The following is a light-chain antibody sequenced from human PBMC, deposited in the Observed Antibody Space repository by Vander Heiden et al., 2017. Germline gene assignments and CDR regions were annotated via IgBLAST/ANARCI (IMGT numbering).Light chain of an antibody. CDR3: AAWDDNLNGLYV. V-gene: IGLV1-44*01. CDR2: IDN. Sequence: QSVLTPPPSASGTPGQRVTISCSGSSSNIGSNSVSWYQRPPGTAPKLLIYIDNQRPSGVPDRFSGSKSGTSASLAISGLQSEDEAEYFCAAWDDNLNGLYVFGTGTKVTVL. J-gene: IGLJ1*01. CDR1: SSNIGSNS.